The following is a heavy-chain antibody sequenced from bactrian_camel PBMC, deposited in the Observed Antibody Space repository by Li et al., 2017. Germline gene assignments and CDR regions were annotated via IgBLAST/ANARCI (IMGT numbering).Heavy chain of an antibody. CDR3: AAVQPPGDIAVMCPVYEGAYTD. J-gene: IGHJ4*01. Sequence: HVQLVESGGGSVQTGGSLRLSCEASTSICSASSMAWFRLAPGKEREAVATIDTRSGGTDYAASVKGRFTISRDNAKKTVDLQMNSLKPEDTARYYCAAVQPPGDIAVMCPVYEGAYTDWGQGTQVTVS. V-gene: IGHV3S54*01. CDR2: IDTRSGGT. CDR1: TSICSASS. D-gene: IGHD3*01.